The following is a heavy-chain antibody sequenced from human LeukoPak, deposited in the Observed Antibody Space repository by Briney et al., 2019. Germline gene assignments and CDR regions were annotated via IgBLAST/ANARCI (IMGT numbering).Heavy chain of an antibody. V-gene: IGHV1-18*01. J-gene: IGHJ6*02. D-gene: IGHD2-2*01. CDR3: ARDLGYHLLTNYSYYGMDV. CDR2: ISPYNANT. CDR1: GYTFTTYG. Sequence: ASVKVSCKTSGYTFTTYGISWVRQAPGQGLEWMGWISPYNANTNYAQKLQGRVTMTTDTSTSTAYMELRSLRSDDTAVYYCARDLGYHLLTNYSYYGMDVWGQGTTVTVPS.